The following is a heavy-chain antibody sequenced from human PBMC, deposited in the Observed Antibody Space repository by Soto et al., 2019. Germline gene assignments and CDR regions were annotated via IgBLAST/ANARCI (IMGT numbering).Heavy chain of an antibody. CDR2: ISYDGSNK. CDR1: GFTFSSYG. D-gene: IGHD3-16*01. CDR3: AKEFRLRLGELPPLDDY. Sequence: QVQLVESGGGVVQPGRSLRLSCAASGFTFSSYGMHWVRKAPGQGLEWVAVISYDGSNKYYADSVKGRFTISRDNSKNTLYLQMNSLRAEDTAVYYCAKEFRLRLGELPPLDDYWGQGTLVTVSS. J-gene: IGHJ4*02. V-gene: IGHV3-30*18.